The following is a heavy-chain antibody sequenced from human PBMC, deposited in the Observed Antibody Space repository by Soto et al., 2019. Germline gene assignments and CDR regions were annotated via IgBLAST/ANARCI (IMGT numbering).Heavy chain of an antibody. CDR1: GYTFTAYG. Sequence: QVQLVQSGAEMKKPGASVRVSCKASGYTFTAYGITWVRQAPGQGLEYMGWISTHNGKTNYAQKVQGRVTLNTDKSTSTAYMDLRALTSDDTAVYYCARGVAVAAVYYFDYWGQGTLVTVSS. CDR3: ARGVAVAAVYYFDY. D-gene: IGHD6-19*01. J-gene: IGHJ4*02. CDR2: ISTHNGKT. V-gene: IGHV1-18*04.